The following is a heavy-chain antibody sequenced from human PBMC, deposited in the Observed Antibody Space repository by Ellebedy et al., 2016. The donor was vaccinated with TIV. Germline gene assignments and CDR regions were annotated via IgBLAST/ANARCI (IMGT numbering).Heavy chain of an antibody. CDR3: ARGDHDYGDSFDY. J-gene: IGHJ4*02. D-gene: IGHD4-17*01. CDR1: GFIFKNYW. V-gene: IGHV3-74*01. CDR2: LNSHGNVP. Sequence: LSLTCXASGFIFKNYWMHWVRQAPGKGPVWVSRLNSHGNVPNYADSVKGRFTISRDNTKNTLHLQMNSLRADDTALYYCARGDHDYGDSFDYWGQGTLVTVSS.